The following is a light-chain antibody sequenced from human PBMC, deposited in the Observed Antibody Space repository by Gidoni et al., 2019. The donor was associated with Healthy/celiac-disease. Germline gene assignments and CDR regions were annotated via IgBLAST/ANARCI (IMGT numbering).Light chain of an antibody. Sequence: IVLTQSPGTLSLSPGGRATFSCRDSQSVSSSYLAWYQQKPGQAPRLLIYGASSRATGIPDRFSGSGSGTDFTLTISRLEPEDFAVYYCQQYGSSPRTFGQGTKVEIK. CDR3: QQYGSSPRT. CDR1: QSVSSSY. V-gene: IGKV3-20*01. J-gene: IGKJ1*01. CDR2: GAS.